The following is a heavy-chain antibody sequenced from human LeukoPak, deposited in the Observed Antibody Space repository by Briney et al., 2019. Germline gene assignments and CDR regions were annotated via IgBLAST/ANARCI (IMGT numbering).Heavy chain of an antibody. J-gene: IGHJ6*02. CDR3: AREHGDFYYYYYGMDV. Sequence: PGGSLRLSCAASGFTFSSYAMSWVRQAPGKGLEWVSAISGSGGNTYYADSVKGRFTISRDNAKNSLYLQMNSLRAEDTAVYYCAREHGDFYYYYYGMDVWGQGTTVTVSS. CDR2: ISGSGGNT. CDR1: GFTFSSYA. V-gene: IGHV3-23*01. D-gene: IGHD4-17*01.